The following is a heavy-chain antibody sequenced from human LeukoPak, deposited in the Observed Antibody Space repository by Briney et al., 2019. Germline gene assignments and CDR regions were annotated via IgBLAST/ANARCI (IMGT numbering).Heavy chain of an antibody. D-gene: IGHD2-15*01. V-gene: IGHV4-39*07. CDR3: ARDCSGGSCYVY. Sequence: KASETLSLTCTVSGGSISSSSYYWGWIRQPPGKGLEWIGSIYYSGSTYYNPSLKSRVTISVDTSKNQFSLKLSSVTAADTAVYYCARDCSGGSCYVYWGQGTLVTVSS. J-gene: IGHJ4*02. CDR2: IYYSGST. CDR1: GGSISSSSYY.